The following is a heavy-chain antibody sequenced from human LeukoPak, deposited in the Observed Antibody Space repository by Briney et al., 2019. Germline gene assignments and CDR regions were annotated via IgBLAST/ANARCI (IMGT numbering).Heavy chain of an antibody. CDR2: TSYSGST. CDR1: GGSISSYY. CDR3: ARETRLHSGSYSNDAFDI. D-gene: IGHD1-26*01. J-gene: IGHJ3*02. V-gene: IGHV4-59*01. Sequence: SETLSLTCTVSGGSISSYYWSWIRQLPGKGLEWIGYTSYSGSTDYNSSLKSRVTISLDTSKNQCSPRLSSVTAADTAVYYCARETRLHSGSYSNDAFDIWGQGTMVTVSS.